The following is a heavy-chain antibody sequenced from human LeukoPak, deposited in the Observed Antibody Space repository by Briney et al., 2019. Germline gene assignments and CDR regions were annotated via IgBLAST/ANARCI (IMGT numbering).Heavy chain of an antibody. CDR3: AKGMTTGPRSVYHYMDV. V-gene: IGHV3-33*06. CDR2: LWYDGSNE. Sequence: GGSLRLSCVASGFTFRGYGMHWVRQAPGKGLEWLSLLWYDGSNEYYADSVKGRFTISRDNSKNTLYLQMNSLRAGDTAVYYCAKGMTTGPRSVYHYMDVWGKGTTVTVSS. CDR1: GFTFRGYG. J-gene: IGHJ6*03. D-gene: IGHD4-17*01.